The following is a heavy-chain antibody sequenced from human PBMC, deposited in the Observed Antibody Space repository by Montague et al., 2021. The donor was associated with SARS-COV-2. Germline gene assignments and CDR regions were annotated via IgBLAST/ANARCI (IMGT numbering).Heavy chain of an antibody. D-gene: IGHD4-17*01. V-gene: IGHV3-30*18. CDR1: VYSFSSYG. J-gene: IGHJ3*01. Sequence: SRRVSCAASVYSFSSYGISLVRQAPGKGLEWVSIISSDGTYRYYSNSVKVRFTISRDNSKNTPYLQMGSLRPEDTAVYYCAKISVTTGDAFDFWGRGTMVTVSS. CDR2: ISSDGTYR. CDR3: AKISVTTGDAFDF.